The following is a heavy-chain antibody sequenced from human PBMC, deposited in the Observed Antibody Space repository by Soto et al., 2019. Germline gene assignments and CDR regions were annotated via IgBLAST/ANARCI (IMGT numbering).Heavy chain of an antibody. D-gene: IGHD2-15*01. CDR2: IYYSGST. J-gene: IGHJ5*02. CDR3: ARRPGYCSGGSCGNWFDP. V-gene: IGHV4-59*08. Sequence: SETLSLTCTVSGGSISSYYWSWIRQPPGKGLEWIGYIYYSGSTNYNPSLKSRVTISVDTSKNQFSLKLSSVTAADTAVYYCARRPGYCSGGSCGNWFDPWGQGTLVTVSS. CDR1: GGSISSYY.